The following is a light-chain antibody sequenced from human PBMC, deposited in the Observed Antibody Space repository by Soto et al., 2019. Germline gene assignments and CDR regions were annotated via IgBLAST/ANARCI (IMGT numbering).Light chain of an antibody. CDR1: QSVSTSY. V-gene: IGKV3-20*01. Sequence: DIVLNQDPVTLSLAPGHTSTRSCTASQSVSTSYLAWYQQKPGQAPRLLIYGASSRATGIPDRFSGSGSGTDFTLTISGLEPEDFAVYYCQQYGNSRGTFGQRSKVDIK. CDR2: GAS. J-gene: IGKJ1*01. CDR3: QQYGNSRGT.